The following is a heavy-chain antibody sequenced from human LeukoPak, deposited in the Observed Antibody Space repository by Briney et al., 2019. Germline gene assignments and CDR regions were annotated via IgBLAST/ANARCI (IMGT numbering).Heavy chain of an antibody. CDR2: ISSSSSYI. CDR3: ARDTGYCSGGSCYSGKFDP. J-gene: IGHJ5*02. CDR1: GFTFSSYS. D-gene: IGHD2-15*01. V-gene: IGHV3-21*01. Sequence: PGGSLRLSCAASGFTFSSYSMNWVRQAPGKGLEWVSSISSSSSYIYYADSVKGRFTISRDNAKNSLYLQMNSLRAEDTAVYYCARDTGYCSGGSCYSGKFDPWGQGTLVTVSS.